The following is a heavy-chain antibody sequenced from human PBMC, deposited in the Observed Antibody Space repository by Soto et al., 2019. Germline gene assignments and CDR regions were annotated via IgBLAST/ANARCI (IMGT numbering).Heavy chain of an antibody. Sequence: SETLSLTCAVYGGSFSGYYWSWIRQPPGKGLEWIGEINHSGSTNYNPSLKSRVTISVDTSKNQFSLKLSSVTAADTAVYYCARGRRIAAAGTFYYYYGMDVWGQGTTVTV. J-gene: IGHJ6*02. CDR2: INHSGST. CDR3: ARGRRIAAAGTFYYYYGMDV. V-gene: IGHV4-34*01. D-gene: IGHD6-13*01. CDR1: GGSFSGYY.